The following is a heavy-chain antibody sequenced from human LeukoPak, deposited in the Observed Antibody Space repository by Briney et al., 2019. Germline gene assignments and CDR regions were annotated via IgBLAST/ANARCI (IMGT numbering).Heavy chain of an antibody. D-gene: IGHD2/OR15-2a*01. V-gene: IGHV3-23*01. J-gene: IGHJ5*02. CDR3: AKSESRRIPFDP. CDR1: GFTFSDYY. Sequence: GGSLRLSCAASGFTFSDYYMSWVRQAPGKGLEWVSAISGSGGSTYYADSVKGRFTISRDNSKNTLYLQMNSLRAEDTAVYYCAKSESRRIPFDPWGQGTLVTVSS. CDR2: ISGSGGST.